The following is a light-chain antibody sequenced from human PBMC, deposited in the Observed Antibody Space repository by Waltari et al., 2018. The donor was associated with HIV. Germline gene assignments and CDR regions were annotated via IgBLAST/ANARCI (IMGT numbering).Light chain of an antibody. CDR3: QSYDSSLSSVV. Sequence: SVLTPPPPVSGAPGQRVPIPRPWSSPHTGRGYDVQWYQQLPGTAPKLLMYANSYRPSGVPDRFSGFKSGTSASLAITGLQAEDEADYYCQSYDSSLSSVVFGGGTKLTVL. V-gene: IGLV1-40*01. CDR1: SPHTGRGYD. CDR2: ANS. J-gene: IGLJ2*01.